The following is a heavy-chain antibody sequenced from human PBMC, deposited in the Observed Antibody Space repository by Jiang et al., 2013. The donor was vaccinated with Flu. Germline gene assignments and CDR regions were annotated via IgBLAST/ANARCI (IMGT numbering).Heavy chain of an antibody. J-gene: IGHJ4*02. CDR2: IYYSGST. D-gene: IGHD6-13*01. V-gene: IGHV4-39*01. CDR3: ARPRIAAAAKAPFDY. Sequence: SLTCTVSGGSISSSSYYWGWIRQPPGKGLEWIGSIYYSGSTYYNPSLKSRVTISVDTSKNQFSLKLSSVTAADTAVYYCARPRIAAAAKAPFDYWGQGTLVTVSS. CDR1: GGSISSSSYY.